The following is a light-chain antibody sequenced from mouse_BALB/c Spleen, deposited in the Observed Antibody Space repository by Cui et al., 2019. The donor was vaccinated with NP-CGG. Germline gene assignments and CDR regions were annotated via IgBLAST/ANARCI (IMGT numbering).Light chain of an antibody. CDR3: ALWYSNHWV. V-gene: IGLV1*01. J-gene: IGLJ1*01. CDR2: GTN. CDR1: TGAITTSNY. Sequence: QAVFTQESALPTSSRETVTLTCRSSTGAITTSNYANWVQEKPDHLFTGLIGGTNNRAPGVPARFSGSLIGDKAALTITGAQTEDEALYFCALWYSNHWVFGGGTKLTFL.